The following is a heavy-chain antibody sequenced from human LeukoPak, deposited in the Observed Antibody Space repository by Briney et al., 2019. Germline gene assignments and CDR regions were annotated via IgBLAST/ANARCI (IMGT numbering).Heavy chain of an antibody. CDR3: ARDGESYGDLELAFDI. CDR2: ISYDGSNK. V-gene: IGHV3-30*03. D-gene: IGHD4-17*01. Sequence: PGGSLRLSCAASGFTFSNYGMHWVRQAPGKGLEWVAVISYDGSNKYYADSVKGRFTISRDNSKNTLYLQMNSLRAEDTAVYYCARDGESYGDLELAFDIWGQGTMVTVSS. J-gene: IGHJ3*02. CDR1: GFTFSNYG.